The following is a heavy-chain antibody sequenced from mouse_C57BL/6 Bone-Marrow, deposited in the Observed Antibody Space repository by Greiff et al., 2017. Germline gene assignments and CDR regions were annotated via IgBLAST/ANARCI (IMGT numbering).Heavy chain of an antibody. J-gene: IGHJ1*03. Sequence: EVQLQQSGTVLARPGASVKMSCKTSGYTFTSYWMHWVKQRPGQGLEWIGAIYPGNSDTSYTQKFKGKAKLTAVTSASTAYMELSSLTNEDSAVYYCTRCGSLLYWYFDVWGTGTTVTVSS. V-gene: IGHV1-5*01. CDR3: TRCGSLLYWYFDV. CDR1: GYTFTSYW. CDR2: IYPGNSDT. D-gene: IGHD6-1*01.